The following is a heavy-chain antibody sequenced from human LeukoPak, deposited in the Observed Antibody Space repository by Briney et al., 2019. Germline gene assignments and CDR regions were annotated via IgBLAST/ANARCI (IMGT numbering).Heavy chain of an antibody. CDR3: ARDPTYYYDSSGYSNYFDY. D-gene: IGHD3-22*01. CDR2: ISVYNGNT. Sequence: ASVKVSCKASGYTFSIYGFSWVRQAPGQGLEWMGWISVYNGNTNYAQKFQGRVTMTTDTSTSTAYMELRSLRSDDTAVYYCARDPTYYYDSSGYSNYFDYWGQGTLVTVSS. J-gene: IGHJ4*02. V-gene: IGHV1-18*01. CDR1: GYTFSIYG.